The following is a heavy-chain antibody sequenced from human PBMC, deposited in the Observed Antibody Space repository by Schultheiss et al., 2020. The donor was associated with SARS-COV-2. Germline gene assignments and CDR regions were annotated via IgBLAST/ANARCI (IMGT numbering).Heavy chain of an antibody. J-gene: IGHJ4*02. D-gene: IGHD2-2*01. Sequence: GGSLRLSCAASGFTFSSYSMNWVRQAPGKGLEWVSYISSSSSTIYYADSVKGRFTISRDNAKNSLYLQMNSLRAEDTALYYCVVGGGGSTSSYFDYWGQGTLVTVSS. CDR1: GFTFSSYS. V-gene: IGHV3-48*04. CDR2: ISSSSSTI. CDR3: VVGGGGSTSSYFDY.